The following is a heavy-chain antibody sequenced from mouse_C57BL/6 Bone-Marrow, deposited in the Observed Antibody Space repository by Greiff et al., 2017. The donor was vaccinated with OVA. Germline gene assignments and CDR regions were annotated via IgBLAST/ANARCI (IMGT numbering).Heavy chain of an antibody. V-gene: IGHV5-4*03. Sequence: EVKLMESGGGLVKPGGSLKLSCAASGFTFSSYAMSWVRQTPEKRLEWVATISDGGSYTYYPDNVKGRFTISRDNAKNNLYLQMSHLKSEDTAMYDGARGDVPWFAYWGQGTLVTVSA. CDR3: ARGDVPWFAY. CDR2: ISDGGSYT. J-gene: IGHJ3*01. CDR1: GFTFSSYA. D-gene: IGHD2-13*01.